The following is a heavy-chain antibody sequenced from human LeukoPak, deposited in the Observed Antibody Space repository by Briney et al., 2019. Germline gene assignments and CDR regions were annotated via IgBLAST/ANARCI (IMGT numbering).Heavy chain of an antibody. CDR2: ISGSGGST. CDR1: GFTVSSNY. V-gene: IGHV3-23*01. D-gene: IGHD3-9*01. Sequence: PGGSLRLSCAASGFTVSSNYMSWVRQAPGKGLEWVSAISGSGGSTYYADSVKGRFTISRDNSKNTLYLQMNSLRAEDTAVYYCARITIVPDYYYYYMDVWGKGTTVTISS. CDR3: ARITIVPDYYYYYMDV. J-gene: IGHJ6*03.